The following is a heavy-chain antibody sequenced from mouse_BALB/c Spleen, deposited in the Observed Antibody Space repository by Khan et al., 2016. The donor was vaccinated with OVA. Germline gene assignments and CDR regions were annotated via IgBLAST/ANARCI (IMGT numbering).Heavy chain of an antibody. CDR1: GYTFTSYW. CDR2: IYPGDGDT. V-gene: IGHV1-87*01. J-gene: IGHJ3*01. D-gene: IGHD2-1*01. CDR3: TREVYYGNNAWFAY. Sequence: QVQLKQSGAELARPGASVKLSCKASGYTFTSYWMQWVKQRPGQGLEWIGAIYPGDGDTRYTQKFKDKATLTADKSSSTAYMQLSSLASEDSVVFHCTREVYYGNNAWFAYWGQGTLDTVSA.